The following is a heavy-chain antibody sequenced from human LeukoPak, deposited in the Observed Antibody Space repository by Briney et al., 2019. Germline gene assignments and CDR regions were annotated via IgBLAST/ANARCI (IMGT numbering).Heavy chain of an antibody. CDR3: ARDGAKQWLVRYYYYGMDV. V-gene: IGHV3-21*01. CDR1: GFTFSSYS. CDR2: ISSSSSYI. Sequence: PGGSLRLPCAASGFTFSSYSMNWVRQAPGKGLEWVSSISSSSSYIYYADSVKGRFTISRDNAKNSLYLQMNSLRAEDTAVYYCARDGAKQWLVRYYYYGMDVWGQGTTVTVSS. J-gene: IGHJ6*02. D-gene: IGHD6-19*01.